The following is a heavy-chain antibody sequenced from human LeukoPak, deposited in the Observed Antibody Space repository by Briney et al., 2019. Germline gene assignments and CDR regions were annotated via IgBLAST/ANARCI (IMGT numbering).Heavy chain of an antibody. Sequence: SETLSLTCTVSGYSISSGYYWGWIRQPPGKGLEWIGSIYHSGSTYYNPSLKSRVTISVDTSKNQFSLKLSSVTAADTAVYYCARESSSWYGRWGQGTLVTVSS. V-gene: IGHV4-38-2*02. D-gene: IGHD6-13*01. J-gene: IGHJ4*02. CDR1: GYSISSGYY. CDR2: IYHSGST. CDR3: ARESSSWYGR.